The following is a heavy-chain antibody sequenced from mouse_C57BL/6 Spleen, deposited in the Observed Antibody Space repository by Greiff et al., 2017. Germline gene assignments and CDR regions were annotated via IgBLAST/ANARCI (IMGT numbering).Heavy chain of an antibody. J-gene: IGHJ1*03. CDR2: IYPGDGDT. CDR3: ASEDHSVGYFHV. CDR1: GYAFSSSW. Sequence: VQLQQSGPELVKPGASVKISCKASGYAFSSSWMNWVKQRPGKGLEWIGRIYPGDGDTNYNGKFKGKATLTADNSSSTAYMQLSSLTSEDSAVFFCASEDHSVGYFHVWGTGTTATVSS. V-gene: IGHV1-82*01.